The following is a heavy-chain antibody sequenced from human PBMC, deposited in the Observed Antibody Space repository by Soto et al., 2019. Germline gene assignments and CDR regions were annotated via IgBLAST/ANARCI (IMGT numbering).Heavy chain of an antibody. CDR3: ARLNGVAFHY. V-gene: IGHV5-51*01. D-gene: IGHD2-8*01. Sequence: GESLKISCKGSENTFSSYWIAWVRQLPGKGLECMGIIYPDDSDTRYSPSFQGQVTISVDKSITTAYLQWSSLKASDTAMYYCARLNGVAFHYWGQGTLVTVSS. CDR2: IYPDDSDT. J-gene: IGHJ4*02. CDR1: ENTFSSYW.